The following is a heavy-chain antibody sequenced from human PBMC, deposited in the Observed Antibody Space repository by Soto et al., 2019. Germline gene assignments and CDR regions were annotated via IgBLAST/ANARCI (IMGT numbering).Heavy chain of an antibody. J-gene: IGHJ3*02. Sequence: SETLSLTCTVAGGSISSYYWSWIRQPPGKGLEWIGYIYYSGSTNYNPSLKSRVTISEDTSKNQFSLKLSSVTAADTAVYYCAREVYDSSGPDAFDIWGQGTMVTVSS. V-gene: IGHV4-59*01. D-gene: IGHD3-22*01. CDR1: GGSISSYY. CDR2: IYYSGST. CDR3: AREVYDSSGPDAFDI.